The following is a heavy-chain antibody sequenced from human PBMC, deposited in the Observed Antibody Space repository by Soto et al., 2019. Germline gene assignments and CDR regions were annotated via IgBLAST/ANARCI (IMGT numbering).Heavy chain of an antibody. CDR2: ILNSGTT. CDR1: GGSIGNYY. D-gene: IGHD2-8*02. V-gene: IGHV4-59*01. J-gene: IGHJ4*02. CDR3: ARENSDGAGAPFLDY. Sequence: LSLTCTVSGGSIGNYYWSWIRQSPGKGLEYIGCILNSGTTYYDPSLKSRVTISVDASRNQFSLKLTSVTAADTAVYYCARENSDGAGAPFLDYWGRGSLVTVSS.